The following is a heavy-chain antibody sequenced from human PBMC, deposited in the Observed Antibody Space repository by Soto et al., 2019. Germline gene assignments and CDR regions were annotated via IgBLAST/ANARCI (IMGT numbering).Heavy chain of an antibody. CDR3: AKKQERELPRVIDL. Sequence: EVRLLESGGSLVKPGGSLRLSCESSGLTFSNNDMNRVRQAPGWGLEWVSSMSGSSSTTNYADSVRGRFTISRDRSKNTLYLQMSSLRAEEKALYYCAKKQERELPRVIDLWGQGTLVTVSS. J-gene: IGHJ4*02. CDR2: MSGSSSTT. V-gene: IGHV3-23*01. D-gene: IGHD3-16*02. CDR1: GLTFSNND.